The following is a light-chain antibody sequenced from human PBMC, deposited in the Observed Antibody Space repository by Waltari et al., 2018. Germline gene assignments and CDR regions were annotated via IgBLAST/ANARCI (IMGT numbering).Light chain of an antibody. V-gene: IGKV1-12*01. CDR3: QQGDSFPYT. Sequence: DIQMTQSPSSVSASIGDRVNITCRASQGISSFLAWYQQKPGKAPRLLIYAASTLQSGVPPRFSGSGSGTDFTLTINNLQPEDFATYFCQQGDSFPYTFGGGTKVDIK. CDR2: AAS. J-gene: IGKJ4*01. CDR1: QGISSF.